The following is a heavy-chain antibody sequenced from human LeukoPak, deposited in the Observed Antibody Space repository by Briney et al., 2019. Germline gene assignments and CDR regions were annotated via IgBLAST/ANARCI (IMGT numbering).Heavy chain of an antibody. Sequence: GRSLRLSCAASGFTFDDYAMHWVRQAPGKGLEWVSYISSSSSTIYYADSVKGRFTISRDNAKNSLYLQMNGLRAEDTAVYYCARGTGNWNDPPFDYWGQGTLVTVSS. J-gene: IGHJ4*02. CDR2: ISSSSSTI. V-gene: IGHV3-48*01. CDR3: ARGTGNWNDPPFDY. CDR1: GFTFDDYA. D-gene: IGHD1-20*01.